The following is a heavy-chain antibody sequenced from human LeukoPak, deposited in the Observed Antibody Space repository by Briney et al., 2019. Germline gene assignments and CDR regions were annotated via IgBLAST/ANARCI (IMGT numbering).Heavy chain of an antibody. CDR3: ARLPFVLLWFGELSWFDP. CDR2: INHSGST. CDR1: GGSFSGYY. J-gene: IGHJ5*02. Sequence: SETLSLTCAVYGGSFSGYYWTWIRQPPGKGLEWIGEINHSGSTYYNPSLKSRVTISVDTSKNQFSLKLSSVTAADTAVYYCARLPFVLLWFGELSWFDPWGQGTLVTVSS. D-gene: IGHD3-10*01. V-gene: IGHV4-34*01.